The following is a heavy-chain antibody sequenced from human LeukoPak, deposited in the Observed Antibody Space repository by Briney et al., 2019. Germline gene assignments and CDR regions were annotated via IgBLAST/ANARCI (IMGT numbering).Heavy chain of an antibody. CDR2: INHSGST. D-gene: IGHD6-13*01. Sequence: SETLSLTCAVYGGSFSGYYWSWIRQPPGKGLEWIGEINHSGSTNYNPSLKSRVTISVATSKNQFSLKLSSVNVADTAGNYGASAKWRSRWEPAAAGRPTDWGQGTLVTVSS. CDR1: GGSFSGYY. V-gene: IGHV4-34*01. J-gene: IGHJ4*02. CDR3: ASAKWRSRWEPAAAGRPTD.